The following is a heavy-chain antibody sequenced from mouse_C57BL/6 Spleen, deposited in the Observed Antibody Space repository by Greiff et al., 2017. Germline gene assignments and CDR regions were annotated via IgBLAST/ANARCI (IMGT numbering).Heavy chain of an antibody. Sequence: QVHVKQSGAELVRPGTSVKVSCKASGYAFTNYLIEWVKQRPGQGLEWIGVINPGSGGTNYNEKFKGKATLTADKSSSTAYMQLSSLTSEDSAVYFCARQVITTVVAKAYWGQGTLVTVSA. CDR1: GYAFTNYL. D-gene: IGHD1-1*01. CDR2: INPGSGGT. V-gene: IGHV1-54*01. J-gene: IGHJ3*01. CDR3: ARQVITTVVAKAY.